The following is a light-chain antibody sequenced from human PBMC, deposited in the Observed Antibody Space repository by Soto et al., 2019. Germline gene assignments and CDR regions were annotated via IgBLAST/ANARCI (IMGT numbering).Light chain of an antibody. CDR3: QQRSNWAIT. CDR1: QNVDSNY. J-gene: IGKJ5*01. Sequence: EMVLTQSPGTLSLSPGERATLSCRASQNVDSNYLAWYQQKPGQAPRLLIYDVSNRATGIPARFSGSGSGTDFTLTISSLEPEDFAVYYCQQRSNWAITFGQGTRLEI. V-gene: IGKV3-11*01. CDR2: DVS.